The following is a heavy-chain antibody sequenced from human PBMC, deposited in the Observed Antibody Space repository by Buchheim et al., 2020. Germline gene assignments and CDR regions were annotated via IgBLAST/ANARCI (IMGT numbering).Heavy chain of an antibody. CDR3: ARGLFVYDYVWGNWFDP. V-gene: IGHV1-8*01. Sequence: QVQLVQSGAEVKKPGASVKVSCKASGYTFTNYDINWVRQATGQGLEWMGWMNPNSGNTGYAQKFQGRVTMTRNTSISTDYMELSSLRSEDTAVYYCARGLFVYDYVWGNWFDPWGQGTL. D-gene: IGHD3-16*01. CDR1: GYTFTNYD. CDR2: MNPNSGNT. J-gene: IGHJ5*02.